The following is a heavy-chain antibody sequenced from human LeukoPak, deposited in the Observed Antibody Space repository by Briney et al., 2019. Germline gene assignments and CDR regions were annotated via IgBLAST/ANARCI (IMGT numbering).Heavy chain of an antibody. V-gene: IGHV5-51*01. Sequence: GVSLKISCKGSGYSFTSYWIGWVRQMPGKGLEWMGIIYPGDSDTRYSPSFQGQVTISADKSISTAYLQWSSLKASDTAMYYCARAGYSSGWYEGYFDYWGQGTLVTVSS. CDR2: IYPGDSDT. CDR3: ARAGYSSGWYEGYFDY. D-gene: IGHD6-19*01. J-gene: IGHJ4*02. CDR1: GYSFTSYW.